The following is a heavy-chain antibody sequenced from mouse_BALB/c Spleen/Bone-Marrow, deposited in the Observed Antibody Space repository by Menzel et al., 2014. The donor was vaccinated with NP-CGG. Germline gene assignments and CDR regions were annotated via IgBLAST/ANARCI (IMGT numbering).Heavy chain of an antibody. CDR3: ARGIITTRFDY. V-gene: IGHV1-26*01. D-gene: IGHD2-4*01. CDR2: VNPNNGGT. J-gene: IGHJ2*01. CDR1: GYSFTGYY. Sequence: EVQLQQSGPDLVKPGASVKISCKASGYSFTGYYMHWVKRSHGKSLEWIGSVNPNNGGTSYNQKFKGKAILTVDNSSTTPYMNLRILTSYHSAFYYSARGIITTRFDYWGQGTTLTVSS.